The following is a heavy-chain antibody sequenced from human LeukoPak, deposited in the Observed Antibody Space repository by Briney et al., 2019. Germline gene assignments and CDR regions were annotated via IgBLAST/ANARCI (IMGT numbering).Heavy chain of an antibody. CDR2: INPNSGGT. D-gene: IGHD3-3*01. CDR1: GYTFTGYY. J-gene: IGHJ6*03. V-gene: IGHV1-2*02. Sequence: ASVKVSCKASGYTFTGYYMHWVRQAPGQGLEWMGWINPNSGGTNYAQKFQGRVTMTRDTSISTAYMELSRLRSDDTAVYYRARGSQYNYDFWSGYSNHYYYYYMDVWGKGTTVTVSS. CDR3: ARGSQYNYDFWSGYSNHYYYYYMDV.